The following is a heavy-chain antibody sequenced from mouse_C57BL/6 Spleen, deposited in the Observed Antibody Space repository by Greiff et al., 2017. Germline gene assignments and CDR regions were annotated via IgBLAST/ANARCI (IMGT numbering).Heavy chain of an antibody. Sequence: DVKLVESGGGLVQPGGSMKLSCVASGFTFSNYWMNWVRQSPEKGLEWVAQIRLKSDNYATHYAESVKGRFTIARDYSKSSFYLQMNNLRAEDTGIYYCTEYYGSSDWDFDVWGTGTTGTGAS. D-gene: IGHD1-1*01. CDR3: TEYYGSSDWDFDV. J-gene: IGHJ1*03. CDR2: IRLKSDNYAT. V-gene: IGHV6-3*01. CDR1: GFTFSNYW.